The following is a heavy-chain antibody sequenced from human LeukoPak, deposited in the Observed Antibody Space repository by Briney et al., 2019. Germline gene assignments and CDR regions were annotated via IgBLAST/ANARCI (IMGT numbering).Heavy chain of an antibody. CDR3: ARHRTASDY. V-gene: IGHV4-38-2*01. J-gene: IGHJ4*02. CDR1: GFTFSSYA. D-gene: IGHD3-16*02. Sequence: GSLRLSCAASGFTFSSYAMNWVRQTPGKGLEWIGSIYHSGRTFYNPSLKSRVTISVDTSKNQFSLKLTSVTAADTAVYYCARHRTASDYWGQGTLVTVSS. CDR2: IYHSGRT.